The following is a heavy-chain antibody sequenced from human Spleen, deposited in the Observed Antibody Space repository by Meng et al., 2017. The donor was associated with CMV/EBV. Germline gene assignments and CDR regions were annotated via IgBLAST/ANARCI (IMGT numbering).Heavy chain of an antibody. CDR3: AKDGGKYCSTTGCYSFDY. J-gene: IGHJ4*02. Sequence: GESLKISCAASGFLFSNYEMHWVRQAPGKGLEWVASIRYDESNKYYADSVKGRFTISRDNSKNTLFLQTNSLRADDTAVYYCAKDGGKYCSTTGCYSFDYWGQGTLVTVSS. D-gene: IGHD2-2*01. CDR2: IRYDESNK. CDR1: GFLFSNYE. V-gene: IGHV3-30*02.